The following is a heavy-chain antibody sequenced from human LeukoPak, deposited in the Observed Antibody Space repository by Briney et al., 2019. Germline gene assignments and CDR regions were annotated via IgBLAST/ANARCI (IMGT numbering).Heavy chain of an antibody. CDR1: VYTFTSYY. Sequence: GASVKVSCKASVYTFTSYYMHWVRQAPGQGLEWMGIINPSGGSTSYAQKFQGRVTMTRDTSTSTVYMELSSLRSEDTAVYYCARGSIVVVPAANNWFDPWGQGTLVTVSS. V-gene: IGHV1-46*01. D-gene: IGHD2-2*01. J-gene: IGHJ5*02. CDR2: INPSGGST. CDR3: ARGSIVVVPAANNWFDP.